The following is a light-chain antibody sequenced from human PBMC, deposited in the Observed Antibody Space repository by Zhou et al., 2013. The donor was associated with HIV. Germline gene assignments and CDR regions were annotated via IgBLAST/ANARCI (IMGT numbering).Light chain of an antibody. J-gene: IGKJ4*01. CDR2: GAS. CDR1: QSVSRN. V-gene: IGKV3-20*01. Sequence: EIVMTQSPATLSVSPGERATLSCRASQSVSRNLAWYQQRPGQAPRLLIYGASTRATGIPDRFSGGGFGTDFTLIISRLEPEDFAVYYCQQYGTSLTFGGGTKVEIK. CDR3: QQYGTSLT.